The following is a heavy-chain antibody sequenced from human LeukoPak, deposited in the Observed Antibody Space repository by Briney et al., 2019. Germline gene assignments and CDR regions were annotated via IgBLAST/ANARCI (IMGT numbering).Heavy chain of an antibody. CDR3: ARHVGGGSGMRYYYYYYMDV. J-gene: IGHJ6*03. Sequence: KHGESLKISCKGSGYSFTNYWIGWVRQMPGKGLEWMGIIYPGDSDTRYSPSFQGQVTISADKSISTAYLQWSSLKASDTAMYYCARHVGGGSGMRYYYYYYMDVWGKGTTVTVSS. CDR2: IYPGDSDT. V-gene: IGHV5-51*01. D-gene: IGHD1-26*01. CDR1: GYSFTNYW.